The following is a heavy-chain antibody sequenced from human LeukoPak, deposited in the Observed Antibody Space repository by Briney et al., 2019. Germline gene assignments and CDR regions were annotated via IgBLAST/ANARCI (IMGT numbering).Heavy chain of an antibody. D-gene: IGHD3-16*01. CDR3: ARVGDPRTFDY. Sequence: GGSLRLSCAACGFTFSSYDMHWVRQATGKGLAWVSAIGTAGDTYYPGSVKGQFTISRENAKNSLYLQMNSLRAGDTAVYYCARVGDPRTFDYWGQGTLVTVSS. J-gene: IGHJ4*02. V-gene: IGHV3-13*03. CDR2: IGTAGDT. CDR1: GFTFSSYD.